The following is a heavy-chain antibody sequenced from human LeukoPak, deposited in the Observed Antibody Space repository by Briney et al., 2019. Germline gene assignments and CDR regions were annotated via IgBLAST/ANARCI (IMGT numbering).Heavy chain of an antibody. CDR1: GGTFSSYA. D-gene: IGHD5-24*01. CDR2: MNPNSGNT. Sequence: GASVKVSCKASGGTFSSYAISWVRQAPGQGLEWMGWMNPNSGNTGYAQKFQGRVTITRNTSISTAYMELSSLRSEDTAVYYCARGGDAFRYYYYYMDVWGKGITVTVSS. V-gene: IGHV1-8*03. CDR3: ARGGDAFRYYYYYMDV. J-gene: IGHJ6*03.